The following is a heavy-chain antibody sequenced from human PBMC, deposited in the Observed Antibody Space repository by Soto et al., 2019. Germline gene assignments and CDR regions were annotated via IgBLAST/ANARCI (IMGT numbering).Heavy chain of an antibody. CDR2: IYWDDDK. CDR3: AHRLDYDFWSGYPQGDY. D-gene: IGHD3-3*01. J-gene: IGHJ4*02. CDR1: GFSLSTSGVG. V-gene: IGHV2-5*02. Sequence: SGPTLVNPTQTLTLTCTFSGFSLSTSGVGVGWIRQPPGKALEWLALIYWDDDKRYSPSLKSRLTITKDTSKNQVVLTMTNMDPVDTATYYCAHRLDYDFWSGYPQGDYWGQGPLVTVSS.